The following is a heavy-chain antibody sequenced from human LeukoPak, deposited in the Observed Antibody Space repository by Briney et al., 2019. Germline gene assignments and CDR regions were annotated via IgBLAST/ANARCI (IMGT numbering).Heavy chain of an antibody. CDR1: GGTFSNYA. J-gene: IGHJ4*02. D-gene: IGHD3-22*01. V-gene: IGHV1-69*04. CDR2: IIPSLAIA. Sequence: ASVEVSCKASGGTFSNYAINWVRQAPGQGLEWMGRIIPSLAIANYAQKFQDRVTIIADKSTSTAYMELSSLRSEDTATYYCARGGVRDDFSGYYFDYWGQGALVTVSS. CDR3: ARGGVRDDFSGYYFDY.